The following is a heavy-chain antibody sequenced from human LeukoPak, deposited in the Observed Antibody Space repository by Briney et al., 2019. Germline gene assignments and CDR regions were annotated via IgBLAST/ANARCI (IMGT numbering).Heavy chain of an antibody. D-gene: IGHD6-13*01. CDR1: GGSFSGYY. V-gene: IGHV4-34*01. CDR3: ARGRIAAAGYYFDY. J-gene: IGHJ4*02. Sequence: PSETLSLTCAVYGGSFSGYYWSRIRQPPGKGLEWIGEINHSGSTNYNPSLKSRVTISVDTSKNQFSLKLSSVTAADTAVYYCARGRIAAAGYYFDYWGQGTLVTVSS. CDR2: INHSGST.